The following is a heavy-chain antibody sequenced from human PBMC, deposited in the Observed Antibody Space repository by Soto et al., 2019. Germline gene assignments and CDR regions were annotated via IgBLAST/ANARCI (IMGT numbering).Heavy chain of an antibody. CDR1: GFSLSTSGMC. CDR3: ARMGSSSSRDNWFDP. D-gene: IGHD6-6*01. J-gene: IGHJ5*02. Sequence: SGPTLVNPTQTLTLTCTFSGFSLSTSGMCVSWIRQPPGKALEWLARIDWDDDKYYSTSLKTRLTISKDTSKNQVVLTMTNMDPVDTATYYCARMGSSSSRDNWFDPWGQGTLVTVS. CDR2: IDWDDDK. V-gene: IGHV2-70*11.